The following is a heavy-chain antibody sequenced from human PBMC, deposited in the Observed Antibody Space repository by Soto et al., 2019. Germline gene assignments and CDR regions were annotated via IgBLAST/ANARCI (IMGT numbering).Heavy chain of an antibody. CDR3: AREDTAMVTYGMDV. CDR2: ISYDGSNK. Sequence: LRLSCAASGFTFSSYAMHWVRQAPGKGLEWVAVISYDGSNKYYADSVKGRFTISRDNSKNTLYLQMNSLRAEDTAVYYCAREDTAMVTYGMDVWGQGTTVTVSS. J-gene: IGHJ6*02. D-gene: IGHD5-18*01. V-gene: IGHV3-30-3*01. CDR1: GFTFSSYA.